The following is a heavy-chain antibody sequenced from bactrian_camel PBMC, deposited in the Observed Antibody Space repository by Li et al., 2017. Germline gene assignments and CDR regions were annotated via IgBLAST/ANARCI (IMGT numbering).Heavy chain of an antibody. CDR2: IYSGGVVT. Sequence: VQLVESGGGLVQPGGSLRLSCAASGFTFRNYDMIWVRQALGKGLEWVSGIYSGGVVTSYADSVKGRFTISRDNTKSTLYLQLNSLKTDDAATYRCARCLARDSDYRRTDEYGFWGQGTQVTVS. CDR3: ARCLARDSDYRRTDEYGF. V-gene: IGHV3S42*01. CDR1: GFTFRNYD. J-gene: IGHJ4*01. D-gene: IGHD4*01.